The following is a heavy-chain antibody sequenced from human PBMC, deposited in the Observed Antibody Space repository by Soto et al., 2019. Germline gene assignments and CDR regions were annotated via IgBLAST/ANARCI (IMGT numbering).Heavy chain of an antibody. V-gene: IGHV4-34*01. D-gene: IGHD4-17*01. Sequence: PSETLSLTCAVYGGSFSGYYWSWIRQPPGKGRAWLGEINDSGRTNYNPSLKSRVTLSVDTAKNQFPLQLSSVPAPHTAVYSRGRQGFDDYGDSNWCDPRGRGSLVTVAS. CDR3: GRQGFDDYGDSNWCDP. CDR2: INDSGRT. J-gene: IGHJ5*02. CDR1: GGSFSGYY.